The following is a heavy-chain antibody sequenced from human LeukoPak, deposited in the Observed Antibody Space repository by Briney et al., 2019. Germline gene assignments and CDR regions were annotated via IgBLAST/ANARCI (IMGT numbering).Heavy chain of an antibody. CDR3: ECGKSSGGPYQWFDP. CDR1: GDSVSSNSAA. D-gene: IGHD6-19*01. V-gene: IGHV6-1*01. CDR2: IDYRSKWYN. Sequence: SQTLSLTCAISGDSVSSNSAAWKWIRQSPSRGLEWLGRIDYRSKWYNDDEESVKSRVTITLDTSKNQFSLQLNSVSPEDAAVDLCECGKSSGGPYQWFDPWGQGTLVTVSS. J-gene: IGHJ5*02.